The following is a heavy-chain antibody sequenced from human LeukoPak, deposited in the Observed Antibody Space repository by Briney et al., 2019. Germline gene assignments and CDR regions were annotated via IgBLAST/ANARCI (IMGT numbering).Heavy chain of an antibody. V-gene: IGHV3-21*01. D-gene: IGHD3-22*01. CDR1: EFVFSNHA. J-gene: IGHJ4*02. CDR3: ARVFWETVNTGYYSDF. CDR2: ITSDSSNI. Sequence: GGSLRLSCVVSEFVFSNHAMIWVRQAPGKGLEWISSITSDSSNIFYANSVRGRFTISRDNANNALHLQMNSLRAEDTAVYYCARVFWETVNTGYYSDFWGPGTLVTVSS.